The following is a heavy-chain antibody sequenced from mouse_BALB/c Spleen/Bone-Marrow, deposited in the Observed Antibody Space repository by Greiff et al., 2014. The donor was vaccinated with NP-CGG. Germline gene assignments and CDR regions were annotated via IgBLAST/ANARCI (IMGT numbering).Heavy chain of an antibody. CDR2: ISSGSSTI. CDR3: ARLRRYDGYFDY. Sequence: EVQLQESGGGLVQPGGSRKLSCAASGFTFSSFGMHWVRQAPEKGLEWVAYISSGSSTIYYADTVKGRFTISRDNPKNTLFLQMTSLRSEDTAMYYCARLRRYDGYFDYWGQGTTLTVSS. V-gene: IGHV5-17*02. J-gene: IGHJ2*01. D-gene: IGHD2-14*01. CDR1: GFTFSSFG.